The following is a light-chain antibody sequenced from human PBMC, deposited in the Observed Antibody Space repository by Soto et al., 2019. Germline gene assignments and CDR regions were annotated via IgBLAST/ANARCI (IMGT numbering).Light chain of an antibody. V-gene: IGKV1-39*01. J-gene: IGKJ1*01. CDR1: QTISSY. CDR2: AAS. CDR3: QQSYSTWT. Sequence: DIQMTQSQSSLSASLGDIVTITCRASQTISSYLNWYQQKPGRAPKLLIYAASNLESGVPSRFSGSGSGTDFTLTISSLQPEDFATEYCQQSYSTWTFGQVTKVEIK.